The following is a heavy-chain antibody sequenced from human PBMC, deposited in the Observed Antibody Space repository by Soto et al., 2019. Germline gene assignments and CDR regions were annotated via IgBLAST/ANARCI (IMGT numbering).Heavy chain of an antibody. CDR3: ARGRVSSIVVVIGVYYYGMDV. CDR1: GGSFSGYY. D-gene: IGHD3-22*01. V-gene: IGHV4-34*01. J-gene: IGHJ6*02. Sequence: QVQLQQWGAGLLKPSETLSLTCAVYGGSFSGYYWSWIRQPPGKGLEWIGEINHSGSTNYNPSLHSRCTPAVDTCNNQFSLKLSYVTAADTAVYYCARGRVSSIVVVIGVYYYGMDVWGQGTTVTVSS. CDR2: INHSGST.